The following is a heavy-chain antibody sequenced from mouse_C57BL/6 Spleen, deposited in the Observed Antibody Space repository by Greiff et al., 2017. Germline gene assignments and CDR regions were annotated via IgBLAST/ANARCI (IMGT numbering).Heavy chain of an antibody. V-gene: IGHV1-18*01. CDR1: GYTFTDYN. CDR2: INPNNGGT. CDR3: ARQGAKGGYYAMDY. J-gene: IGHJ4*01. Sequence: VQLQQSGPELVKPGASVKIPCKASGYTFTDYNMDWVKQSHGKSLEWIGDINPNNGGTIYNQKFKGKATLTVDKSSSTAYMELRSLTSEDTAVYYCARQGAKGGYYAMDYWGQGTSVTVSS.